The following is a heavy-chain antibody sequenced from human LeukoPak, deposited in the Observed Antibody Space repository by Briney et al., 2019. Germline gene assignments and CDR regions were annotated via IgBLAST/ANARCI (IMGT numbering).Heavy chain of an antibody. D-gene: IGHD3-22*01. Sequence: PSETLSLTCAVYGGSFSGYYWSWIRQPPGKGLEWIGEINHSGSTNYNPSLKSRVTISVDTSKNQFSLKLSSVTAADTAVYYCARVVVVKGDAFDIWGQGTMVTVSS. V-gene: IGHV4-34*01. CDR1: GGSFSGYY. J-gene: IGHJ3*02. CDR2: INHSGST. CDR3: ARVVVVKGDAFDI.